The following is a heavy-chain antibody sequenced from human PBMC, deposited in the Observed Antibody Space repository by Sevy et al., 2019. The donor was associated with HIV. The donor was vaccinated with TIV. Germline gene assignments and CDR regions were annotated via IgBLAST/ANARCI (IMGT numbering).Heavy chain of an antibody. V-gene: IGHV4-4*07. CDR3: ARDQRWLQFRYFDY. D-gene: IGHD5-12*01. Sequence: SETLSLTCTVSGGSISSYYWSWIRQPAGNGLEWIGRIYTSGSTNYNPSLKSRVTMSVDTSKNQFSLKLSSVTAADTAVYYCARDQRWLQFRYFDYWGQGTLVTVSS. J-gene: IGHJ4*02. CDR1: GGSISSYY. CDR2: IYTSGST.